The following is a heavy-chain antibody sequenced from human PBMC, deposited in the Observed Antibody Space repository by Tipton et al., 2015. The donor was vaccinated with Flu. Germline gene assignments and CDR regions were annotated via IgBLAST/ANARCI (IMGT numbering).Heavy chain of an antibody. D-gene: IGHD3-9*01. CDR3: AREGALTGDSKPADY. J-gene: IGHJ4*02. CDR1: GGSISSSSYY. V-gene: IGHV4-39*07. Sequence: TLSLTCTVSGGSISSSSYYWGWIRQPPGKGLEWIGSIYYSGSTYYNPSLKSRVTISVDTSKSQFSLKLSSVTAADTAVYYCAREGALTGDSKPADYWGQGTLVTVSS. CDR2: IYYSGST.